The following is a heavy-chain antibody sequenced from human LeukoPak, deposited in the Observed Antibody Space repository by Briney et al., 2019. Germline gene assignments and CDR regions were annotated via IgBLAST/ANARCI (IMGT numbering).Heavy chain of an antibody. Sequence: ASVKVSCKVSGYTLTELSMHWVRQAPGKGLEWMGGFDPEDGETIYAQKFQGRVTMTEDTSTDTAYMELSSLRSENTAVYYCATVATVVTPYCFDYWGQGTLVTVSS. CDR3: ATVATVVTPYCFDY. CDR1: GYTLTELS. J-gene: IGHJ4*02. D-gene: IGHD4-23*01. V-gene: IGHV1-24*01. CDR2: FDPEDGET.